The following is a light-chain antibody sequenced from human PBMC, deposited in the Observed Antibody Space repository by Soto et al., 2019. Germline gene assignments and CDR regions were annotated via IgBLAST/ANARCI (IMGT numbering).Light chain of an antibody. J-gene: IGKJ1*01. V-gene: IGKV3-15*01. Sequence: EIVLTQSPGTLSVSPGERATLSCRVSQSVSSNLAWYQQRPGQAPRLLIYGASTRATGIPARFSGSGSGTEFTLTITSLQSEDFAIYYCQQYYNWRTFGQGTKV. CDR2: GAS. CDR3: QQYYNWRT. CDR1: QSVSSN.